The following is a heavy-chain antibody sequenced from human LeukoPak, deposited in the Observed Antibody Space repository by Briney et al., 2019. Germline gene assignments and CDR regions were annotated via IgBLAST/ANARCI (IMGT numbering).Heavy chain of an antibody. CDR1: GGSISSGAYH. Sequence: SETLSLTCTLSGGSISSGAYHWNWIREHPGKGLEGCGYIFYSWSTYYNPSLRSRLTISVDTSKNQFSLKLSSVTAADTAVYYCARDNRDDYYDSSGFFGAFDIWGQGTMVTVSS. CDR2: IFYSWST. D-gene: IGHD3-22*01. CDR3: ARDNRDDYYDSSGFFGAFDI. V-gene: IGHV4-31*03. J-gene: IGHJ3*02.